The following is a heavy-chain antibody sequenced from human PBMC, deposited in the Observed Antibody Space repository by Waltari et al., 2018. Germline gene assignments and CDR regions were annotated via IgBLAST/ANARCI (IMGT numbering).Heavy chain of an antibody. V-gene: IGHV1-46*01. J-gene: IGHJ4*02. CDR1: GYTFTSHY. CDR2: LKPSASRA. Sequence: QVQLVQSAAEVKKPGASVKISCKASGYTFTSHYMHWVRQVPGEGLEWMGRLKPSASRAGYAEKFQGRVNITSDTSTSTVYMELISLTSADAAVYYCARLFRDGYNSGSLDYWGQGTLVTVSS. CDR3: ARLFRDGYNSGSLDY. D-gene: IGHD1-1*01.